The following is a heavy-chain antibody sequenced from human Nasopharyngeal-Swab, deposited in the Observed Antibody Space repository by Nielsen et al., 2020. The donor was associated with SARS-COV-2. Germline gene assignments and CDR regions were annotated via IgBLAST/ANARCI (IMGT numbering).Heavy chain of an antibody. V-gene: IGHV3-21*01. Sequence: GESLKISCAASGFTFTSYSMNCVRQAPGKGLEWVSSISSSSSYIYYADSVKGRFTISRDNAKNSLYLQMNSLRAEDTAVYYCARDRSNWGSYYYYYGMDVWGQGTTVTVSS. CDR1: GFTFTSYS. CDR2: ISSSSSYI. J-gene: IGHJ6*02. D-gene: IGHD7-27*01. CDR3: ARDRSNWGSYYYYYGMDV.